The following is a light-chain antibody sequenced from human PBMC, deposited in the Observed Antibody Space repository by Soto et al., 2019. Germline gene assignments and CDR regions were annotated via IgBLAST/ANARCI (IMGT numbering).Light chain of an antibody. CDR3: GTWYSSLSSVV. J-gene: IGLJ2*01. V-gene: IGLV1-51*01. CDR1: SSNIGNNY. Sequence: QSVLTQPPSVSAAPGQKVTISCSGSSSNIGNNYVSWYQQLPGTAPKLLIYDNNERPSGIPVRFSDSKSGTSATLGITGLHVGGEADYYCGTWYSSLSSVVFGGGTKLNVL. CDR2: DNN.